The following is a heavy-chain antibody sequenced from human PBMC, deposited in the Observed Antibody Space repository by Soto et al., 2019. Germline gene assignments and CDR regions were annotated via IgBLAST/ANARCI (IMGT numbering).Heavy chain of an antibody. J-gene: IGHJ4*02. CDR2: INHSGST. CDR1: GGSFSGYY. D-gene: IGHD2-15*01. CDR3: AMVVAAIYYFDY. Sequence: TSETLSLTCAVYGGSFSGYYWSWIRQPPGKGLEWIGEINHSGSTNYNPSLKSRVTISVDTSKNQFSLKLSSVTAADTAVYYCAMVVAAIYYFDYWGQGTLVTVSS. V-gene: IGHV4-34*01.